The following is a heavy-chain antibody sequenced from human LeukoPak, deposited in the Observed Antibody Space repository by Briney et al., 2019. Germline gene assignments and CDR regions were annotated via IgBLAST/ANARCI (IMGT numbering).Heavy chain of an antibody. CDR1: GFTFSSYS. V-gene: IGHV3-21*01. D-gene: IGHD3-22*01. CDR3: ASHYYDSSGYYLQAFDY. CDR2: ISSSSSYI. J-gene: IGHJ4*02. Sequence: GGSLRLSCAASGFTFSSYSMNWVRQAPGKGLEWVSSISSSSSYIYYADSVKGRFIISRDNAKNSLYLQMNSLRAEDTAVYYCASHYYDSSGYYLQAFDYWDQGTLVTVSS.